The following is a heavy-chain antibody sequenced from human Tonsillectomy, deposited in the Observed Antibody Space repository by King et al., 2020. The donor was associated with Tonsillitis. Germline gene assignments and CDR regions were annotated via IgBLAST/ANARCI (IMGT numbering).Heavy chain of an antibody. D-gene: IGHD3-3*01. CDR1: GYTFTSYD. CDR2: MNPNSGNT. CDR3: ARGGPVLRFLEWLFLFDY. Sequence: QLVQSGAEVKKPGASVKVSCKSSGYTFTSYDINWVRQATGQGLEGMGWMNPNSGNTGYAQKFQGRVTMTRNTSISTAYMELSSLRSEETAVYYCARGGPVLRFLEWLFLFDYWGQGTLVTVSS. V-gene: IGHV1-8*01. J-gene: IGHJ4*02.